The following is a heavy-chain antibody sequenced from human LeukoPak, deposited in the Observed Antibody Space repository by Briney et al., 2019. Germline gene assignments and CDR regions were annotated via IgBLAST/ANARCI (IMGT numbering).Heavy chain of an antibody. J-gene: IGHJ4*02. CDR2: IYSGGST. CDR3: ARGSTYYDSSGQVPFDY. CDR1: GFTVSSNY. Sequence: GGSLRLSCAASGFTVSSNYMSWVRQAPGKGLEWVSVIYSGGSTYYADSVKGRFTISRDNAKNSLYLQMNSLRAEDTAVYYCARGSTYYDSSGQVPFDYWGQGTLVTVSS. V-gene: IGHV3-53*01. D-gene: IGHD3-22*01.